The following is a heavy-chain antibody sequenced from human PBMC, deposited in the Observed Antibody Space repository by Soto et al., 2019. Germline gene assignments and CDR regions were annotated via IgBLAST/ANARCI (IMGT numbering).Heavy chain of an antibody. CDR3: ARGVTIFGVVIMQFDY. V-gene: IGHV1-69*13. Sequence: ASLKVSCKTSGGTFSSYAIIWVRQAPGQGLEWMGGIIPIFGTANYAQKFQGRVTITADESTSTAYMELSSLRSEDTAVYYCARGVTIFGVVIMQFDYWGQGTLVTVSS. CDR2: IIPIFGTA. J-gene: IGHJ4*02. D-gene: IGHD3-3*01. CDR1: GGTFSSYA.